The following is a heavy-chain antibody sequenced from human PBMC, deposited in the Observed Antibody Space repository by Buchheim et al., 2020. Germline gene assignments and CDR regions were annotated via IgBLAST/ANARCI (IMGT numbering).Heavy chain of an antibody. CDR3: ARGAVVPAAIRPPGYYYYGMDV. D-gene: IGHD2-2*02. V-gene: IGHV1-69*02. Sequence: QVQLVQSGAEVKKPGSSVKVSCKASGGTFSSYTISWVRQAPGQGLEWMGRIIPILGIANYAQKFQGRVTITADKSTSTAYMELSSLRSEDTAVYYCARGAVVPAAIRPPGYYYYGMDVWGQGTT. CDR2: IIPILGIA. J-gene: IGHJ6*02. CDR1: GGTFSSYT.